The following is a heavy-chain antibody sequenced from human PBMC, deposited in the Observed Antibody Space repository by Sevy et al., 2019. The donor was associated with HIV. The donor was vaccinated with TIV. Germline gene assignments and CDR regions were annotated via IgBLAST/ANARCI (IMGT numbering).Heavy chain of an antibody. CDR2: IWYDGRTE. V-gene: IGHV3-33*01. Sequence: GGSLRLSCVASVFTFRSFSMHWVRQAPGKGLEWVAAIWYDGRTERYADSVQGRFTISKDNSKKTLYLQMNSLRDEDTAIYYCARDAARVIVPTAGFDSWGQGTLVTVSS. J-gene: IGHJ5*01. D-gene: IGHD1-1*01. CDR3: ARDAARVIVPTAGFDS. CDR1: VFTFRSFS.